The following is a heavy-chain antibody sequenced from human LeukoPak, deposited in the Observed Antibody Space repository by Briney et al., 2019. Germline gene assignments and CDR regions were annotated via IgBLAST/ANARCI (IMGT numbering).Heavy chain of an antibody. Sequence: SETLSLTCSVSGDSLSPYYWNWIRQTLEKRLEWIGYVYSTGSTYYNPSLKSRVTISVDTSKNQFSLNLKSVTAADAAVYYCARAKGGSYGFNFESWGQGTRVSVSS. V-gene: IGHV4-59*12. CDR3: ARAKGGSYGFNFES. J-gene: IGHJ4*02. CDR2: VYSTGST. CDR1: GDSLSPYY. D-gene: IGHD1-26*01.